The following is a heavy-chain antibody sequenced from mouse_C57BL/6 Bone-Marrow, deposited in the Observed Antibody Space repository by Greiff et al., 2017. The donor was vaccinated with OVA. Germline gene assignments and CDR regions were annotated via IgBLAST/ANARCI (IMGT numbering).Heavy chain of an antibody. Sequence: VQLQQSGPGLVKPSQSLSLTCSVTGYSITSGYYWNWIRQFPGNKLEWMGYISYDGSNNYNPSLKNRISITRDTSKNQFFLKLNSVTTEDTATYYCGTLTGDYWGQGTTLTVSS. D-gene: IGHD4-1*01. J-gene: IGHJ2*01. V-gene: IGHV3-6*01. CDR1: GYSITSGYY. CDR3: GTLTGDY. CDR2: ISYDGSN.